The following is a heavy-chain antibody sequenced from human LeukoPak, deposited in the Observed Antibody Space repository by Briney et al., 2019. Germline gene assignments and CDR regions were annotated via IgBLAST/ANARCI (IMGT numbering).Heavy chain of an antibody. CDR2: TYYSGST. J-gene: IGHJ5*02. D-gene: IGHD1-1*01. CDR1: GGFISSSSYY. Sequence: SETLSLTCTVSGGFISSSSYYWDWIRQPPGKGLEWIGSTYYSGSTNYNPSLKSRVAISVDTSKNQFSLKLSSVTAADTAVYYCAREGTGWFDPWGQGTLVTVSS. V-gene: IGHV4-39*07. CDR3: AREGTGWFDP.